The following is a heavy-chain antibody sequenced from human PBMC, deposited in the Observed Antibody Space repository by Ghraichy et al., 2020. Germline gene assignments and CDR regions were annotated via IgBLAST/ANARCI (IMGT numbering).Heavy chain of an antibody. CDR3: ARLYSGTYLDAFDI. J-gene: IGHJ3*02. CDR2: IYWDDDK. D-gene: IGHD1-26*01. CDR1: GFSLSTSGVG. V-gene: IGHV2-5*02. Sequence: SGPTLVKPTQTLTLTCTFSGFSLSTSGVGVGWIRQPPGTALEWLTLIYWDDDKRYSPSLKSRLTITKDTSKNQVVLTMTNVDPVDTATYYCARLYSGTYLDAFDIWGQGTVVTVSS.